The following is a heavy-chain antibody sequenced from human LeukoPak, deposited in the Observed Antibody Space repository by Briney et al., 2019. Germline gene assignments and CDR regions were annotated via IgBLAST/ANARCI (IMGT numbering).Heavy chain of an antibody. D-gene: IGHD2-2*01. J-gene: IGHJ6*03. V-gene: IGHV3-53*01. CDR1: GFTVSSNY. Sequence: GGSLRLSCAASGFTVSSNYMSWVRQAPGKGLEWVSVIYSGGSTYYADSVKGRFTISRDNSKNTLYLQMNSLRAEDTAVYYCAKEMGYCSSTSCSYYMDVWGKGTTVTVSS. CDR2: IYSGGST. CDR3: AKEMGYCSSTSCSYYMDV.